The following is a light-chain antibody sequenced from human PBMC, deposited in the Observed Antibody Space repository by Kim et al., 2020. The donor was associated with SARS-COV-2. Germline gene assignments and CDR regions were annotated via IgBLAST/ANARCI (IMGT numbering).Light chain of an antibody. CDR2: DAS. CDR3: QQDYNLWT. CDR1: QSVSSSY. V-gene: IGKV3D-7*01. Sequence: LSPGERATLSCRASQSVSSSYLSWYQKKPGQAPRLIIYDASTRATGIPPRFSGSGSGTDFTLTISSLQPEDFAVYYCQQDYNLWTFGQGTKVDIK. J-gene: IGKJ1*01.